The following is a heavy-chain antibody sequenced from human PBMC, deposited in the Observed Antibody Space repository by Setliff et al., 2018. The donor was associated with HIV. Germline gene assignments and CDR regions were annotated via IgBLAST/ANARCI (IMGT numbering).Heavy chain of an antibody. D-gene: IGHD6-13*01. CDR2: IYYSGTT. CDR1: GGSISRYY. CDR3: ARVSSSYYFLGAFDS. V-gene: IGHV4-59*12. Sequence: PSETLSLTCTVSGGSISRYYWSWIRQPPGKGLEWIGYIYYSGTTHYNPSLKSRVFISVDTSKNQFSLKLSSVTAADTAVYYCARVSSSYYFLGAFDSWGQGTLVTVSS. J-gene: IGHJ4*02.